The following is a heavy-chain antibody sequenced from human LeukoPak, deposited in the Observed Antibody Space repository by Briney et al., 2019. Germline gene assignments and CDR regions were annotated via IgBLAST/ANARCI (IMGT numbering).Heavy chain of an antibody. Sequence: SQTLSLTCAISGDSVSSNSAAWNWIRQSPSRGLEWLGRTYYRSKWYNDYAVSVKSRITINPDTSKNQFSLQLNSVTPEDTAVYYCARSGAEPKSGYRSSWYPSGYFQHWGQGTVVTVSS. V-gene: IGHV6-1*01. CDR3: ARSGAEPKSGYRSSWYPSGYFQH. CDR1: GDSVSSNSAA. CDR2: TYYRSKWYN. J-gene: IGHJ1*01. D-gene: IGHD6-13*01.